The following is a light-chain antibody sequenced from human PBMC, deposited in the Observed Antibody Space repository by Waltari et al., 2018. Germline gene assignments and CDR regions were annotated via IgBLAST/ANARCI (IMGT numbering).Light chain of an antibody. CDR3: ALYMGSGIWV. J-gene: IGLJ3*02. CDR1: FVSPATTSY. Sequence: HTLLTQQPPLLVSCGGNVSLACALTFVSPATTSYPTWYQQTPGQAPRTLVYKANARSSGVPDRFSGSILGNTAALTITGAQADDESDYYCALYMGSGIWVFGGGTRLTVL. CDR2: KAN. V-gene: IGLV8-61*01.